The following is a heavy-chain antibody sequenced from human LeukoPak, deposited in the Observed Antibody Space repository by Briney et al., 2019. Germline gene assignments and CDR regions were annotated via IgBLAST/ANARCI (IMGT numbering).Heavy chain of an antibody. CDR3: ARSAPINDFWSGYYNWFDP. D-gene: IGHD3-3*01. Sequence: ASVKVSCKASGYTFTSYDINWVRQATGQGLEWMGWMNPNSGNTGYAQKFQGRVTMTRNTSISTAYMELSSLRSGDTAVYYCARSAPINDFWSGYYNWFDPWGQGTLVTVSS. CDR1: GYTFTSYD. V-gene: IGHV1-8*01. J-gene: IGHJ5*02. CDR2: MNPNSGNT.